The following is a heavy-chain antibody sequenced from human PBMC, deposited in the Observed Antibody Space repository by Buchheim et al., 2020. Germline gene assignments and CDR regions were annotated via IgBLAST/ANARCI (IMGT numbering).Heavy chain of an antibody. CDR2: IITILGIA. CDR1: RGTFSSYA. J-gene: IGHJ6*02. CDR3: AREFVDTAMASRRAEYGMDV. V-gene: IGHV1-69*04. D-gene: IGHD5-18*01. Sequence: QVQLVQSGAEVKKPGSSVKVSCKASRGTFSSYAISWVRQAPGQGLEWMGRIITILGIANYAQKFQGRVTITADKSTSTVYMELSSLRSEDTAVYYCAREFVDTAMASRRAEYGMDVWGQGTT.